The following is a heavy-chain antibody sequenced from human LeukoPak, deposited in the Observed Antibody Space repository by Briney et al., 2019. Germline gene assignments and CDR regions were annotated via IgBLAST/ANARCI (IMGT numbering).Heavy chain of an antibody. Sequence: SGTLSLTCAVSGGSISSSNWWSLVRQPPGKGLEWIGSISYSGSTYYNPSLKSRVTISVDTSKNQFSLKLSSVTAADTAVYYCARHIASIFGVLKPWGQGTLVTVSS. J-gene: IGHJ5*02. V-gene: IGHV4-4*02. D-gene: IGHD3-3*01. CDR3: ARHIASIFGVLKP. CDR1: GGSISSSNW. CDR2: ISYSGST.